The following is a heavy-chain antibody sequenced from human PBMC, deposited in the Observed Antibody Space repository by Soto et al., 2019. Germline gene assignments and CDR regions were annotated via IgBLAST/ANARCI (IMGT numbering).Heavy chain of an antibody. CDR1: GYTFTSYA. J-gene: IGHJ4*02. D-gene: IGHD7-27*01. CDR3: VCANSPNHTSFDY. Sequence: EASVKVSCKASGYTFTSYAMNWVRQAPGQRLEWMGWINAGNGNTKYSQKFQGRVTITRDTSASTAYMELSRLRSDDTAVYYCVCANSPNHTSFDYWGQGTLVTVSS. CDR2: INAGNGNT. V-gene: IGHV1-3*01.